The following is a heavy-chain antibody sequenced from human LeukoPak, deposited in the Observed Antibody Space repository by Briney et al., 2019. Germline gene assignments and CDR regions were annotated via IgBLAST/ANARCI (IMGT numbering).Heavy chain of an antibody. CDR1: GFTFSSYE. CDR3: ARSGGYYDY. D-gene: IGHD4-23*01. CDR2: ISTSGSTI. J-gene: IGHJ4*02. Sequence: GGSLRLSCAASGFTFSSYEMNWVRQAPGKGLQWISYISTSGSTIYYADSVKGRFTVSRDNAKNSLYLQMNSLRAEDTAVYYCARSGGYYDYWGQGTLVSVSS. V-gene: IGHV3-48*03.